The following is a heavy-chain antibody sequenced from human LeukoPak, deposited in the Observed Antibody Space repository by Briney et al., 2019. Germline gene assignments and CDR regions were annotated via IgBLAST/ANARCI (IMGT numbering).Heavy chain of an antibody. CDR1: GYRFTSYW. J-gene: IGHJ4*02. V-gene: IGHV5-51*01. Sequence: GESLKISCEGSGYRFTSYWIGWVRQMPGKGLEWMGIIYPGDSATRYSPSFQGQVTISADKSISTAYLQWSSLKASDTDMYYCARAMTLVRYFDFWGQGSLVTVSS. CDR3: ARAMTLVRYFDF. CDR2: IYPGDSAT. D-gene: IGHD3-10*01.